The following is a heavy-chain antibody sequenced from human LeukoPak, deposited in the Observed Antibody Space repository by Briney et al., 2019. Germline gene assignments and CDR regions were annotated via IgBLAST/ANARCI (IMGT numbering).Heavy chain of an antibody. CDR2: ISGSGGST. Sequence: PGGSLRLSCAASGFTFSSYAMSWVRQAPGKGLEWVSAISGSGGSTYYADSVTGRFTISRDNSKNTLYLQMNSLRAEDTAVYYCAKDPYDFWSGYFWRWFDPWGQGTLVTVSS. J-gene: IGHJ5*02. D-gene: IGHD3-3*01. CDR3: AKDPYDFWSGYFWRWFDP. CDR1: GFTFSSYA. V-gene: IGHV3-23*01.